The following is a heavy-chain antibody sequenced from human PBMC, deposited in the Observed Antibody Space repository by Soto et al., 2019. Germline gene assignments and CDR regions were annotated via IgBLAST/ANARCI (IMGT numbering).Heavy chain of an antibody. CDR3: AKGGERYCSRISCLYFSDY. V-gene: IGHV3-23*01. J-gene: IGHJ4*02. CDR2: ISGSGDST. CDR1: GFTFSTYS. Sequence: GTLSLSCAASGFTFSTYSMSWVRQAPGKGLEWVSTISGSGDSTYYSDSVRGRLTISSDTSRNTLYLQMNSLRVEDTAVYYFAKGGERYCSRISCLYFSDYWGQGALVTVSS. D-gene: IGHD2-2*01.